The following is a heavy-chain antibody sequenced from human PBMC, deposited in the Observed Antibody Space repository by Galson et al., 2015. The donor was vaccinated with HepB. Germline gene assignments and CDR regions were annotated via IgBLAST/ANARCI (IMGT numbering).Heavy chain of an antibody. CDR1: GYTFTSYA. Sequence: SVKVSCKASGYTFTSYAMHWVRQAPGQRLEWMGWINAGNGNTKYSQKFQGRVTITRDTSASTAYMELSSLRSEDTAVYYCASQYGSGLYYFDYWGQGTLVTVSS. V-gene: IGHV1-3*01. CDR2: INAGNGNT. CDR3: ASQYGSGLYYFDY. J-gene: IGHJ4*02. D-gene: IGHD3-10*01.